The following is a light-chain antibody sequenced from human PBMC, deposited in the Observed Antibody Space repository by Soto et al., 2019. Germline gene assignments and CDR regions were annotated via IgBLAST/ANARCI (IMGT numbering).Light chain of an antibody. Sequence: DIQMTQSPSSLSATVGDRVTITCRASQTIGKYLNWYQQQPGKVPKLLIYDASYLQSGVPSRFSGSESGTDFTHNISDLRPEDFATYYCQQSFSIPFTFGPGTKVDIK. J-gene: IGKJ3*01. CDR1: QTIGKY. CDR3: QQSFSIPFT. V-gene: IGKV1-39*01. CDR2: DAS.